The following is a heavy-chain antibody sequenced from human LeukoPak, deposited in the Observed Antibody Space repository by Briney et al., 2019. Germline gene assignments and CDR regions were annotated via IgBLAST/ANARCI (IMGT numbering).Heavy chain of an antibody. CDR3: ARGGSSNYENVDYYYYMDV. V-gene: IGHV1-8*03. J-gene: IGHJ6*03. Sequence: ASVKVSCKASGYTFTSYDINWVRQATGQGLEWMGWMNPNSGNTGYAQKFQGRVTITRNTSISTAYMELSSLRSEDTAVYYCARGGSSNYENVDYYYYMDVWGKGTTVTVSS. D-gene: IGHD4-11*01. CDR1: GYTFTSYD. CDR2: MNPNSGNT.